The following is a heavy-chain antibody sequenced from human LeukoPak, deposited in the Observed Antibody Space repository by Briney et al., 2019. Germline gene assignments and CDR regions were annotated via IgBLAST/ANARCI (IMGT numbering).Heavy chain of an antibody. J-gene: IGHJ3*02. CDR3: ARYSSNWGAFDI. CDR1: GFTFSSYG. Sequence: PGGSLRLSCAASGFTFSSYGMHWVRQAPGKGLDWIAYMTSSGDTVYYADSVKGRFTISRDNAMNSLYLQMNSLRVEDTAVYYCARYSSNWGAFDIWGHGTLAIVSS. CDR2: MTSSGDTV. V-gene: IGHV3-48*04. D-gene: IGHD6-13*01.